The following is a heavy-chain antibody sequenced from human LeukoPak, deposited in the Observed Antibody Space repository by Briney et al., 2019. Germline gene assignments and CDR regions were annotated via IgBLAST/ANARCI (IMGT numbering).Heavy chain of an antibody. CDR2: IKPDGSAK. V-gene: IGHV3-7*01. CDR1: GLTFSNYW. J-gene: IGHJ6*04. CDR3: AELGITMIGGV. Sequence: GGSLRLSCAASGLTFSNYWMSWVRQAPGEGLGWVANIKPDGSAKYYVDSVKGRFTISRDNAKTSLYLQMNSLRAEDTAVYYCAELGITMIGGVWGKGTTVTISS. D-gene: IGHD3-10*02.